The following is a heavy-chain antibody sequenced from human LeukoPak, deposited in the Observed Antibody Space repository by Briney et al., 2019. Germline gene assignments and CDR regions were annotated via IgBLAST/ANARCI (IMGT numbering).Heavy chain of an antibody. J-gene: IGHJ5*02. CDR2: INSDGSST. V-gene: IGHV3-74*01. CDR1: GFTFSSYW. Sequence: GGSLRLSCAASGFTFSSYWMHWVRQAPGKGLLWVSRINSDGSSTSYADSVKGRFTISRDNAKNTLYLQMNSLRAEDTAVYYCAREGLYGGNWFDPWGQGTLVTVSS. CDR3: AREGLYGGNWFDP. D-gene: IGHD3-16*02.